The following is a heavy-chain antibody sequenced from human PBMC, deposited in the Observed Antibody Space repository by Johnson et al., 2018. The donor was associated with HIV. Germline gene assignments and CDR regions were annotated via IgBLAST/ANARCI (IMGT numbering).Heavy chain of an antibody. CDR2: IGTAGDT. J-gene: IGHJ3*02. CDR1: GFTFSSYD. D-gene: IGHD2-21*02. V-gene: IGHV3-13*01. Sequence: VQLVESGGGLVKPGGSPRLSCAASGFTFSSYDMHWVRQATGKGLEWVSAIGTAGDTYYPGSVKGRFTISRDNSKNTLYLQMNSLRAEDTAVYYCARASDSYCSADCYGDGFQISDQGTKVIVSS. CDR3: ARASDSYCSADCYGDGFQI.